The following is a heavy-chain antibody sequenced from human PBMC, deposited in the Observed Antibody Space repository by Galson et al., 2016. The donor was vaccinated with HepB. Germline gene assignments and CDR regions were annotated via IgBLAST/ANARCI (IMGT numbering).Heavy chain of an antibody. J-gene: IGHJ5*02. Sequence: SVKVSCKASGYTFTSYYIHWVRQAPGQGLEWMGIINPDGGSTSYAQKFQGRVTMTRDTSTSTVYMKLSSLRSEDTAVYYCARVLPLTAGGKVNWFDPLGPGTLLTVSS. CDR3: ARVLPLTAGGKVNWFDP. V-gene: IGHV1-46*01. CDR1: GYTFTSYY. CDR2: INPDGGST. D-gene: IGHD2-15*01.